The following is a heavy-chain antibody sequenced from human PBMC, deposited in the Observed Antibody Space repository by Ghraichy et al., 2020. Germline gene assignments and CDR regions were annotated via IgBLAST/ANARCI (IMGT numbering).Heavy chain of an antibody. CDR1: GVSMSSDH. Sequence: SETLSLSCTVSGVSMSSDHWSWLRQPPGAGLEWIGYINYNGKSNYNPSLKSRGTISLDASKNRFYLTLRSVTAADTAVYYCARGAGWYDPWGQGTLVTVSS. J-gene: IGHJ5*02. CDR2: INYNGKS. D-gene: IGHD6-13*01. V-gene: IGHV4-59*01. CDR3: ARGAGWYDP.